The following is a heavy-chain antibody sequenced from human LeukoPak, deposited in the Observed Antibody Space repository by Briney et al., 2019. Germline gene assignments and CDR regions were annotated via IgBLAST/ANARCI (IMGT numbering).Heavy chain of an antibody. CDR3: AMGDTAMVGDYFDY. V-gene: IGHV3-21*01. D-gene: IGHD5-18*01. Sequence: GGSLRLSCAAFGLTFSSYSMNWVRQAPGKGLEWVSSISSSSSYIYYADSVKGRFTISRDNAKNSLYLQMDSLRAEVTAVYFCAMGDTAMVGDYFDYWLGRTQVTVCS. J-gene: IGHJ4*02. CDR2: ISSSSSYI. CDR1: GLTFSSYS.